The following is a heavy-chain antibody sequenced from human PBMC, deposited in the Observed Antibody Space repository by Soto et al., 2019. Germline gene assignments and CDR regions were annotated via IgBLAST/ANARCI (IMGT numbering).Heavy chain of an antibody. D-gene: IGHD2-15*01. CDR3: AKDLMLGYCSGGSCYSLDY. Sequence: SETLSLTCTVSGGSISSSSYYWGWIRQPPGKGLEWIGSIYYSGSTYYNPSLKSRVTISRDNSKNTLYLQMNSLRAEDTAVYYCAKDLMLGYCSGGSCYSLDYWGQGTLVTVSS. V-gene: IGHV4-39*02. J-gene: IGHJ4*02. CDR2: IYYSGST. CDR1: GGSISSSSYY.